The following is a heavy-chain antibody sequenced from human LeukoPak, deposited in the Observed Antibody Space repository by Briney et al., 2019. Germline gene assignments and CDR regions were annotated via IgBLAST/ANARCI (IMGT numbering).Heavy chain of an antibody. J-gene: IGHJ4*02. V-gene: IGHV3-30-3*01. D-gene: IGHD3-3*01. Sequence: GGSLRLSCAVSGFAISAYSMHWVRQAPGKGLQCVAVISYDGSNRYYADSMKGRFTISRDNSKNTVYLEMNSVRIDDTAVYYCALESGVVASYWGQGTLVTVSS. CDR1: GFAISAYS. CDR3: ALESGVVASY. CDR2: ISYDGSNR.